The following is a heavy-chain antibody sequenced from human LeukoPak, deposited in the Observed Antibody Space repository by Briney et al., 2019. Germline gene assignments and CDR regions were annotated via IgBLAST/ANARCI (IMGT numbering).Heavy chain of an antibody. CDR2: INWNGGST. CDR3: VKDLGYDYVWGEGNLYDY. D-gene: IGHD3-16*01. CDR1: GFTFDDYG. J-gene: IGHJ4*02. V-gene: IGHV3-20*04. Sequence: PGGSLRLSCAASGFTFDDYGMSWVRQAPGKGLEWVSGINWNGGSTVYADSVKGRFTISRDNSKNTLYLQMNSLRVEDTAVYYCVKDLGYDYVWGEGNLYDYWGQGILVTVSS.